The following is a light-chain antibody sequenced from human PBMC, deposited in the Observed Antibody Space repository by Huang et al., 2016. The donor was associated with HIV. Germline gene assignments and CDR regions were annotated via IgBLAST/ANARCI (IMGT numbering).Light chain of an antibody. CDR1: QSVSSY. J-gene: IGKJ5*01. Sequence: EIVLTQSPATLSLSPGERATLSCRASQSVSSYLAWYQQKPGQAPRLLIYDASNRATGSPARFSGSGSATDFTLTISSLEPEDCAVYYCQQRSNWPPPITFGQGTRLEIK. CDR3: QQRSNWPPPIT. CDR2: DAS. V-gene: IGKV3-11*01.